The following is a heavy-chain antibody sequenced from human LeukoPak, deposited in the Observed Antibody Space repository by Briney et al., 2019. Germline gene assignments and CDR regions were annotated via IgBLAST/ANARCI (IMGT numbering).Heavy chain of an antibody. CDR1: GGSISSGSYY. J-gene: IGHJ4*02. Sequence: SHTLPLTCTVSGGSISSGSYYWRWIRQPAGKGLEWIGRIYTSGSTNYNPSLKSRVTISVDTSKNQFSLKLSSVTAADTAVYYCAREPAYYDILTGYYWTHFDYWGQGTLVTVSS. CDR2: IYTSGST. CDR3: AREPAYYDILTGYYWTHFDY. V-gene: IGHV4-61*02. D-gene: IGHD3-9*01.